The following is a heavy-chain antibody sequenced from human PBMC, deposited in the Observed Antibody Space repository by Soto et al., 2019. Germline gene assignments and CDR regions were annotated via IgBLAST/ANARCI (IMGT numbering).Heavy chain of an antibody. CDR3: AKDRWERLGYAFDI. Sequence: QVQLVESGGGVVQPGRSLRLSCAASGFTFSSYGMHWVRQAPGKGLEWVAVISYDGSNKYYADSVKGRFTISRDNSKNTLYLQMNSLRAEDTAVYYCAKDRWERLGYAFDIWGQGTMVTVSS. J-gene: IGHJ3*02. D-gene: IGHD1-26*01. CDR1: GFTFSSYG. V-gene: IGHV3-30*18. CDR2: ISYDGSNK.